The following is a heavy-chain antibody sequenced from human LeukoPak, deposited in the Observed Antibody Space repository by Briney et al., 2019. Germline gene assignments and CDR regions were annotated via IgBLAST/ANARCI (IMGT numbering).Heavy chain of an antibody. J-gene: IGHJ4*02. CDR3: ARNYYDRSGYSDTFDY. D-gene: IGHD3-22*01. Sequence: GGSLRLSCAASGFTFSSSAMHWVRQAPGKGLEWVAFISHDGSNEYYADSVKGRFTISRDSSKNTLYLQMNGLRAEDTAVYYCARNYYDRSGYSDTFDYWGQGTLVTVSS. CDR2: ISHDGSNE. V-gene: IGHV3-30*04. CDR1: GFTFSSSA.